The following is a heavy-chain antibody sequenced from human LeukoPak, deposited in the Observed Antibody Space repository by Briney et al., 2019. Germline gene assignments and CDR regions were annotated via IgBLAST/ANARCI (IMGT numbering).Heavy chain of an antibody. V-gene: IGHV1-2*02. CDR1: GYTFNGYY. Sequence: ASVKVSCKASGYTFNGYYMHWVRQAPGQGLEWMGWITPNTGDTNYAQRFQGRVTMTRDTSISTAYMELSRLRSDDTAVYYCARDTGWGGLPFDYWGQGTLVTVSS. CDR2: ITPNTGDT. J-gene: IGHJ4*02. D-gene: IGHD3-16*01. CDR3: ARDTGWGGLPFDY.